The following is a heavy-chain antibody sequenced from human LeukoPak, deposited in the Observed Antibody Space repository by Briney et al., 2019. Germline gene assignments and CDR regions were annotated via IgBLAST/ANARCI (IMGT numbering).Heavy chain of an antibody. J-gene: IGHJ3*02. V-gene: IGHV3-11*01. CDR2: ISSSGSTI. Sequence: PGGSLRLSCAASGFTFSDYYMSWIRQAPGKGLEWVSYISSSGSTIYYADSVKGRFTISRDNAKNSLYLQMNSLRAEDTAVYYCARDGPYCDYEADAFDIWGQGTMVTVSS. D-gene: IGHD4-17*01. CDR1: GFTFSDYY. CDR3: ARDGPYCDYEADAFDI.